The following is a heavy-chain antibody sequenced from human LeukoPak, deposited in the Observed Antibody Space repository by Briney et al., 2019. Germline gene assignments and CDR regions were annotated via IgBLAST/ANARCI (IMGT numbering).Heavy chain of an antibody. Sequence: GGSLRLSCAASGFTFSSFGMNWVPQAPGKGREWVSYISFSSNTIYYADSVKGRFTISRDNAKNSLYLQMHSLRDEDTAVYYCARDRYGDWYFDYWGQGTLVTVSS. CDR1: GFTFSSFG. D-gene: IGHD4-17*01. CDR2: ISFSSNTI. CDR3: ARDRYGDWYFDY. J-gene: IGHJ4*02. V-gene: IGHV3-48*02.